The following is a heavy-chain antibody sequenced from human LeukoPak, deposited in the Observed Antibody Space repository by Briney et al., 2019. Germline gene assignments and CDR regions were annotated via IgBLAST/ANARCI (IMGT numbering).Heavy chain of an antibody. Sequence: SVKVSCKASGYTFTGYYMRWVRQAPGQGLEWMGRIIPILGIANYAQKFQGRVTITADKSTSTAYMELSSLRSEDTAVYYCARDLGYSSGWGAWGQGTLVTVSS. D-gene: IGHD6-19*01. CDR1: GYTFTGYY. CDR3: ARDLGYSSGWGA. J-gene: IGHJ5*02. CDR2: IIPILGIA. V-gene: IGHV1-69*04.